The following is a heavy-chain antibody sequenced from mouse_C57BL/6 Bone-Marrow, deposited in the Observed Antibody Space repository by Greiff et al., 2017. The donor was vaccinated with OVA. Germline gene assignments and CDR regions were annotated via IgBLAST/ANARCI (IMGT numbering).Heavy chain of an antibody. CDR3: ARDPGGGRSSPWFAY. J-gene: IGHJ3*01. CDR1: GYSITSGYY. Sequence: EVQLQQSGPGLVKPSQSLSLTCSVTGYSITSGYYWNWIRQFPGNKLEWMGYLSYDGSNNYNPSLKNRISITRDTSKNQFFLKLNSVTTEDTATYYCARDPGGGRSSPWFAYWGQGTLVTVSA. D-gene: IGHD3-1*01. CDR2: LSYDGSN. V-gene: IGHV3-6*01.